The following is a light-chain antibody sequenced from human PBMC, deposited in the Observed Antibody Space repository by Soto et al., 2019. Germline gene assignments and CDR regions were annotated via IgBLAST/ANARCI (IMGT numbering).Light chain of an antibody. J-gene: IGLJ2*01. CDR1: SGYSK. Sequence: QLVLTQPPSASASLGASVTLTCTLSSGYSKVDWYQQRPGKGPRFVMRVGTGGIVGSKGDGIPDRFSVLGSGLNRYLTIKNIQEEDESDYHCGADHGSGSNFVVVFGGGTKVTVL. V-gene: IGLV9-49*01. CDR2: VGTGGIVG. CDR3: GADHGSGSNFVVV.